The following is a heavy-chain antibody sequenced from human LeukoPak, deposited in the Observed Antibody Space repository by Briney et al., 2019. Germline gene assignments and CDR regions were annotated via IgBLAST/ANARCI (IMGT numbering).Heavy chain of an antibody. D-gene: IGHD5-12*01. CDR1: GYTFTGYN. CDR2: INPNSGGT. Sequence: SXXVSCKASGYTFTGYNMHWVRQAPGQGLEWMGWINPNSGGTNYAQKFQGRVTMTRDTSISTAYMELSRLRSDDTAVYYCARVVWLRSYFDYWGQGTLATVSS. V-gene: IGHV1-2*02. CDR3: ARVVWLRSYFDY. J-gene: IGHJ4*02.